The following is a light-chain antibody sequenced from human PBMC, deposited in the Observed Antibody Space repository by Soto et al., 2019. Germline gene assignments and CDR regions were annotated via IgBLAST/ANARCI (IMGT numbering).Light chain of an antibody. CDR2: DAS. Sequence: EIVLAKSSGPLAFSSGGSATPSCRASRSVSSYLAWYQQKPGQAHRLLIYDASNRPTDIPARFSGSGSGTDFTLTISSLEPEGFAVYYCQQRSNWPLTFGKGTRLEIK. V-gene: IGKV3-11*01. CDR1: RSVSSY. CDR3: QQRSNWPLT. J-gene: IGKJ5*01.